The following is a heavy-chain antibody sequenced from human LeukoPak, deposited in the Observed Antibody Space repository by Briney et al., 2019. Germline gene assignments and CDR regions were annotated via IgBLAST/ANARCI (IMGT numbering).Heavy chain of an antibody. CDR2: INSDGRST. CDR3: AKSSGYYTKWFDS. CDR1: GFTFSRYW. Sequence: GGSLRLSCAASGFTFSRYWMQWVRQAPGKGLVWLSHINSDGRSTSYAGSVKGRFTISRDNAKNTLSLQMNSLRAEDTAVYYCAKSSGYYTKWFDSWGQGTLVTVSS. V-gene: IGHV3-74*01. J-gene: IGHJ5*01. D-gene: IGHD3-3*01.